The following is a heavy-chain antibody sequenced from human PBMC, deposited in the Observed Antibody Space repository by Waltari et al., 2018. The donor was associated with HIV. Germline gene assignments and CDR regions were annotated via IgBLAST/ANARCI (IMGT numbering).Heavy chain of an antibody. J-gene: IGHJ4*02. CDR3: ARESITGTTFGY. V-gene: IGHV4-31*03. Sequence: QVQLQESGPGLVKPSQTLSLTCTVSGGSISSRGYYWSWLRQHPGKGLEWIGYIYYSGSTYYNPSLKSRVTISVDTSKNQFSLKLSSVTAADTAVYYCARESITGTTFGYWGQGTLVTVSS. D-gene: IGHD1-7*01. CDR1: GGSISSRGYY. CDR2: IYYSGST.